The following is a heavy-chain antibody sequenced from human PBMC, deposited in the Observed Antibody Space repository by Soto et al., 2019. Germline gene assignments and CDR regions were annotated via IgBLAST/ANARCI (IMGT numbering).Heavy chain of an antibody. J-gene: IGHJ6*02. D-gene: IGHD3-9*01. CDR2: INAGNGNT. CDR1: GYTFTSYA. CDR3: AREGGDILTGYWVDYYGMDV. Sequence: GASVKVSCKASGYTFTSYAMHWVRQAPGQRLEWMGWINAGNGNTKYSQKFQGRVTITRDTSASTAYMELSSLRSEDTAVYYCAREGGDILTGYWVDYYGMDVWGQGTTVTVSS. V-gene: IGHV1-3*01.